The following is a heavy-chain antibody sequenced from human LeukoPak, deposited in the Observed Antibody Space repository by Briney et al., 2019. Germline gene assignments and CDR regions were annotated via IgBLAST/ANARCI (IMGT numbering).Heavy chain of an antibody. CDR2: IYHSGST. D-gene: IGHD6-6*01. V-gene: IGHV4-4*02. CDR3: ARARSFYSSSFFDY. Sequence: SETLSLTCAVSGGSISSSNWWSWVRQPPGKGLEWIGEIYHSGSTYYNPSLKSRVTISVDTSKNQFSLKLSSVTAADTAVYYCARARSFYSSSFFDYWGQGTLVTVSS. CDR1: GGSISSSNW. J-gene: IGHJ4*02.